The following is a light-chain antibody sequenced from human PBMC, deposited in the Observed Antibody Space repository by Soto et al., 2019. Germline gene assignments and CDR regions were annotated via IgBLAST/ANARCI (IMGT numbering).Light chain of an antibody. Sequence: AIRMTQSPSSLSASTGDRVTITCRASQGISSYLAWYQQKPGKAPKLLIYAASRLQGGVPLRFSGSGSGTEFTLSISSLQPEDVATYYCQQLDSFPLTFGQGTRLEIK. J-gene: IGKJ5*01. CDR2: AAS. CDR1: QGISSY. V-gene: IGKV1-8*01. CDR3: QQLDSFPLT.